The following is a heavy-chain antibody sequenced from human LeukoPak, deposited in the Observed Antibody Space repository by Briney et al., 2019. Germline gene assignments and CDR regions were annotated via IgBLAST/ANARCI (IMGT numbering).Heavy chain of an antibody. D-gene: IGHD4-17*01. J-gene: IGHJ4*02. CDR3: ARDLYGDYSNDY. CDR2: ISSSSSYI. CDR1: GFTFSSYS. Sequence: PGGSLRLSCAASGFTFSSYSMNWVRQAPGKGLEWVSSISSSSSYIYYAGSVKGRFTISRDNAKNSLYLQMNSLRAEDTAVYYCARDLYGDYSNDYWGQGTLVTVSS. V-gene: IGHV3-21*01.